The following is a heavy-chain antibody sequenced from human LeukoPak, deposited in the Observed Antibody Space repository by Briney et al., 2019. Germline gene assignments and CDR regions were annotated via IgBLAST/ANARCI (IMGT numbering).Heavy chain of an antibody. Sequence: GASVKVSCKASGYTFTSYAMHWVRQAPGQRLEWMGWINAGNGNTKYSQRFQGRVTITRDTSASTAYMELSSLRSEDTAVYYCAREGSSWYYYGMDVWGQGTTVTVSS. J-gene: IGHJ6*02. D-gene: IGHD6-13*01. CDR2: INAGNGNT. V-gene: IGHV1-3*01. CDR3: AREGSSWYYYGMDV. CDR1: GYTFTSYA.